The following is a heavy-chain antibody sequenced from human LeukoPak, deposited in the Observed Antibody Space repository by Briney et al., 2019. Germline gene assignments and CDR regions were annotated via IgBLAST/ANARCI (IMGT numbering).Heavy chain of an antibody. CDR3: ARHKIRRYSYGPGAFDI. J-gene: IGHJ3*02. D-gene: IGHD5-18*01. CDR2: INHSGST. CDR1: GGSFSGYY. Sequence: SETLSLTCAVYGGSFSGYYWSWIRQPPGKGLEWIGEINHSGSTNYNPSLKSRVTISVDTSKNQFSLKLSSVTAADTAVYYCARHKIRRYSYGPGAFDIWGQGTMVTASS. V-gene: IGHV4-34*01.